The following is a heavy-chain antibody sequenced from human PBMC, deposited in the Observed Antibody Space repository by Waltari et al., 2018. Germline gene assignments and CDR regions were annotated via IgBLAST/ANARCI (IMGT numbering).Heavy chain of an antibody. Sequence: QLQLQESGPGLVKASETLSLTCNVSGGSIGRSNYYWGWIRQPPGKGLEWIGNTYHSGTTDYNPSLKSRVAISVDTSKNQFSLKVSSMTATDTAIYYCARQDFWSGYYTIDYWGQGTLVTVSS. D-gene: IGHD3-3*01. V-gene: IGHV4-39*01. J-gene: IGHJ4*02. CDR2: TYHSGTT. CDR3: ARQDFWSGYYTIDY. CDR1: GGSIGRSNYY.